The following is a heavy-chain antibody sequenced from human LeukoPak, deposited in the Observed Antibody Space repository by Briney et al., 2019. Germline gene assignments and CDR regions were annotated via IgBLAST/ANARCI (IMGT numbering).Heavy chain of an antibody. J-gene: IGHJ4*02. CDR1: GGSISSSSYY. CDR2: ISYSGST. D-gene: IGHD3-22*01. Sequence: SETLSLTCTVSGGSISSSSYYWGWIRLPPGKGLEWIGSISYSGSTYYNPSLKSRVTISVDTSKNQFSLKLSSVTAADTAVYYCARGHDSSAGPFDYWGQGTLVTVSS. CDR3: ARGHDSSAGPFDY. V-gene: IGHV4-39*07.